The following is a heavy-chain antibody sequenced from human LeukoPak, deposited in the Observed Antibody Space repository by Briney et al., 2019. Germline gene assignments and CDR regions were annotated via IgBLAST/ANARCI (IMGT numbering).Heavy chain of an antibody. J-gene: IGHJ4*02. CDR3: ARGKVGAAKIFDY. CDR1: GFTVSSNY. Sequence: GGSLRLSCAASGFTVSSNYMSWVRQAPGKGLEWVSVIYSGGSTYYADSVKGRFTISRDNSKNTLYLQMNSLRAEDTAVYYCARGKVGAAKIFDYWGQGTLVTVSS. D-gene: IGHD6-25*01. CDR2: IYSGGST. V-gene: IGHV3-66*01.